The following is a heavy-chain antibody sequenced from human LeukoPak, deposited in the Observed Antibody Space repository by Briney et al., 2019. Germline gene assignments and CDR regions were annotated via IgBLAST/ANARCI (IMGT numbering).Heavy chain of an antibody. CDR3: ARGGYQRGYFDY. V-gene: IGHV4-4*02. CDR2: IYHRGTT. Sequence: PSETLSLTCAVSGGSISIRNWWIWVRQPPGKGLEWIGDIYHRGTTNYNPSLKSRVTMSVDNSKNHFSLNLSSVTAADTAVYYCARGGYQRGYFDYWGQGILVPVSS. CDR1: GGSISIRNW. J-gene: IGHJ4*02. D-gene: IGHD5-18*01.